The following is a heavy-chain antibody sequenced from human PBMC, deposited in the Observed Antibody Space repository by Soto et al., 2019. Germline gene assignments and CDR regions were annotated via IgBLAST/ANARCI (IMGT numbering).Heavy chain of an antibody. CDR2: IIPILGIA. J-gene: IGHJ5*02. CDR3: AREAAAAANWFDP. Sequence: QVQLVQSGAEVKKPGSSVKVSCKASGGTFSSYTISWVRQAPGQGLEWMGRIIPILGIANYAQKFQGRVTITADKSTSTAYMELSSLRSEDTAVYYCAREAAAAANWFDPWGQGTLVTVSS. D-gene: IGHD6-13*01. V-gene: IGHV1-69*08. CDR1: GGTFSSYT.